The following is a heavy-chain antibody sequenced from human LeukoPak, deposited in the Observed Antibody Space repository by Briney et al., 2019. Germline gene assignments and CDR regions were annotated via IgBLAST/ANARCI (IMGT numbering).Heavy chain of an antibody. D-gene: IGHD6-13*01. CDR1: GGTFSIYA. V-gene: IGHV1-69*06. J-gene: IGHJ4*02. CDR3: ARGGIAAAGTSVDY. Sequence: SVKVSFTASGGTFSIYAISWVRQAPGQGLEWMGGIIPIFGTANYAQKFQGRVTITADKSTSTAYMELSSLRSEDTAVYYCARGGIAAAGTSVDYWGQGTLVTVSS. CDR2: IIPIFGTA.